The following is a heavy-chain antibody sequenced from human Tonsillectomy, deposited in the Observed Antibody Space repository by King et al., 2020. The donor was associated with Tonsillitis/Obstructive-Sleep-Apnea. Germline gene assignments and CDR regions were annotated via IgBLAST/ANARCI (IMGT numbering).Heavy chain of an antibody. D-gene: IGHD2-2*02. CDR1: GYSFTNYW. J-gene: IGHJ4*02. CDR2: IYPGDSDT. V-gene: IGHV5-51*01. Sequence: QLVQSGAEVKKARESLKISCKGSGYSFTNYWIGWVRQRPGKGLEWMGIIYPGDSDTRYSPSFQGQVTISADRSFSTAYLQWSSLKASDTAMYYCARRSVVSTAIQYYFDYWGQGTLVTVSS. CDR3: ARRSVVSTAIQYYFDY.